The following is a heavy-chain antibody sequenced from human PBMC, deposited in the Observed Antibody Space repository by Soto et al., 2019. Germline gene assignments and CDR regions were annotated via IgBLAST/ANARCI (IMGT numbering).Heavy chain of an antibody. CDR3: AKEVLGRMIALFSTQYYYGFYV. Sequence: EVQLLESGGGLVQPGGSLRLSCAASGFTFSSYSMTWVRQAPGKGLEWVSAISGSGCSTYYADSVKGRFTISRDNSKNTQFLQMNILRAEDTAVYFYAKEVLGRMIALFSTQYYYGFYVWGQGTTVAVSS. J-gene: IGHJ6*02. CDR2: ISGSGCST. CDR1: GFTFSSYS. V-gene: IGHV3-23*01. D-gene: IGHD2-2*01.